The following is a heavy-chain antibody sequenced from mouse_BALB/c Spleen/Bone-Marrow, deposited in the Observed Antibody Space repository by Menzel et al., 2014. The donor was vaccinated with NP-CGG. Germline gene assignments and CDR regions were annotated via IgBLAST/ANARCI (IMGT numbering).Heavy chain of an antibody. CDR1: GYSFTGYY. Sequence: EVMLVESGPELVKPGASVKISCKASGYSFTGYYMHWVKQSHGNSLDWIGYIYPYNGVSSYNQKFEGKATLTVDKSSSTAYMELRSLTSDDSAVYYCGSRGEYFDVWGAGTTVTVSS. J-gene: IGHJ1*01. V-gene: IGHV1-31*01. CDR2: IYPYNGVS. CDR3: GSRGEYFDV.